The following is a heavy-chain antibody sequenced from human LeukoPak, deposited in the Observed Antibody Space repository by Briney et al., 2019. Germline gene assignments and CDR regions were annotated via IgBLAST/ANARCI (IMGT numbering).Heavy chain of an antibody. D-gene: IGHD2-15*01. V-gene: IGHV3-48*02. CDR1: GFTFSRYS. Sequence: ERSLRLSCAASGFTFSRYSFSWVRQAPGKGLEWVSYISSSSSTIYYADSVKGRFTLSRDNAKNSLYLQMNSLRDEDTAVYYGAREGEVAATSFEYWGQGTLVTVSS. J-gene: IGHJ4*02. CDR3: AREGEVAATSFEY. CDR2: ISSSSSTI.